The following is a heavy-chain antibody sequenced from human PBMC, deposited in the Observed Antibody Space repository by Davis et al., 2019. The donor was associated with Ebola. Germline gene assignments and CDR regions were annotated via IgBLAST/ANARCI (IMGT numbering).Heavy chain of an antibody. CDR3: ARGGVSWDNWIDP. CDR2: ITPSGGST. CDR1: GYTFTSYH. V-gene: IGHV1-46*01. J-gene: IGHJ5*02. D-gene: IGHD2-8*01. Sequence: ASVKVSCKASGYTFTSYHMHWVRQAPGQGLEWMGVITPSGGSTSYAQKFQGRVTMTRDTSTNTVYMELSSLRSEDTAVYYCARGGVSWDNWIDPWGQGTLVTVSS.